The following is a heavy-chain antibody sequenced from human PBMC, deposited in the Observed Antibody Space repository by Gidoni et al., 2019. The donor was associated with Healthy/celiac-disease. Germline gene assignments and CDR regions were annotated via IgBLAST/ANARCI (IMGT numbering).Heavy chain of an antibody. D-gene: IGHD4-17*01. V-gene: IGHV3-23*01. CDR2: ISGSGGST. CDR3: AKDDLGPIDYGDYLYEIWNAFDI. J-gene: IGHJ3*02. CDR1: GFTFSSYA. Sequence: EVQLLESGGGLVQPGGSLRLSCAASGFTFSSYAMSWVRQAPGKGLEWVSAISGSGGSTYYADSVKGRFTISRDNSKNTLYLQMNSLRAEDTAVYYCAKDDLGPIDYGDYLYEIWNAFDIWGQGTMVTVSS.